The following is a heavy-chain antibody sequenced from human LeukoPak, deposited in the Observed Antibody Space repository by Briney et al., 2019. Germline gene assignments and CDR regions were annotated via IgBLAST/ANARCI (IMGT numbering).Heavy chain of an antibody. V-gene: IGHV3-21*01. CDR2: ISSSSSYI. CDR3: ARAVLGYHYFDY. J-gene: IGHJ4*02. D-gene: IGHD2-15*01. Sequence: GGTLRLSCAASAFTFSSYGMNWVRQAPGKGLEWVSSISSSSSYIYYADSVKGRFTISRDNAKNSLYLQMNSLRAEDTAVYYCARAVLGYHYFDYWGQGTLVTVSS. CDR1: AFTFSSYG.